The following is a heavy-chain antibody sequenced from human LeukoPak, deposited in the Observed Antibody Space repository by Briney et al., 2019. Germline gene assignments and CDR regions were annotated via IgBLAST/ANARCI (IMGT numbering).Heavy chain of an antibody. D-gene: IGHD3-10*01. Sequence: SQILSLTCAVSGGSISSGGYSWSWIRQPPGKGLEWIGYIYHSGSTYYNPSLKSRVTISVDRSKNQFSLKLSSVTAADTAVYYCARAYGSGSYPPDFWGQGTLVTVSS. CDR1: GGSISSGGYS. V-gene: IGHV4-30-2*01. CDR3: ARAYGSGSYPPDF. CDR2: IYHSGST. J-gene: IGHJ4*02.